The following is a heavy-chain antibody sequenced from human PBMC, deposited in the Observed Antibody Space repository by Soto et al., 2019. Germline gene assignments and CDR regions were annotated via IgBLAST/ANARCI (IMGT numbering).Heavy chain of an antibody. J-gene: IGHJ2*01. CDR1: GSFISTTNW. CDR3: ARMGSGSWRGYLDL. V-gene: IGHV4-4*02. Sequence: QVQLQESGPGLVKPSGTLSLTCVVSGSFISTTNWWNWVRQSPGKGLEWIGEVFHSGTTNYNPSRQSRITISIDKSTNQFSLRLNSVTAADSAVYYCARMGSGSWRGYLDLWGRGTLVTVSS. D-gene: IGHD6-13*01. CDR2: VFHSGTT.